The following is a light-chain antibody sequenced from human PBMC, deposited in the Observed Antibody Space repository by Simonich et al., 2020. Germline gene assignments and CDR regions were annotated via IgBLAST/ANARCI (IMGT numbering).Light chain of an antibody. CDR3: QSYDSSLSGSV. V-gene: IGLV1-40*01. CDR1: SSNIGAGYD. J-gene: IGLJ2*01. Sequence: QSVLTQPPSVSGAPGQRVTISCTGSSSNIGAGYDVHWYQQLPGTAPKLLIEGNTNRPEGVPDRFSGSKSGTSASLAITGLQAEDEADYYCQSYDSSLSGSVFGGGTKLTVL. CDR2: GNT.